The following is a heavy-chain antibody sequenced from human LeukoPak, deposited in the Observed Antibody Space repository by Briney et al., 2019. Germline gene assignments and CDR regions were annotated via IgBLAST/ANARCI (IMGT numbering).Heavy chain of an antibody. J-gene: IGHJ3*02. D-gene: IGHD2-15*01. CDR3: AKEIGYCSGGSCSGVAFDI. Sequence: GGSLRLSCVGSGFTFGIHGMNWVRQARGKGLEGVSGISWNSGSIVYAESVKGRFTIYRDNAKNSLYMQMNSQRAEDRALYYCAKEIGYCSGGSCSGVAFDIWGQGTMVTVSS. V-gene: IGHV3-9*01. CDR2: ISWNSGSI. CDR1: GFTFGIHG.